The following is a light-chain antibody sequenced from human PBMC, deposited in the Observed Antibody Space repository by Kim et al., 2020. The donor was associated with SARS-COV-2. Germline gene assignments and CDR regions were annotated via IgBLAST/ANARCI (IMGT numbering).Light chain of an antibody. CDR2: QDN. CDR3: QAWDSSAAI. Sequence: SVSPGQTATITCSGDNLGEKFTCWYQQKPGQSPVLVIFQDNKRPSGIPERFSGSNSGNTATLTISGTQALDEADYYCQAWDSSAAIFGGGTQLTVL. V-gene: IGLV3-1*01. CDR1: NLGEKF. J-gene: IGLJ2*01.